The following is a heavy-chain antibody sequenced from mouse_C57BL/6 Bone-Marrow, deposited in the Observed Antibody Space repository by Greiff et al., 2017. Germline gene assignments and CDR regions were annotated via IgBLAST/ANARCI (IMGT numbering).Heavy chain of an antibody. CDR1: GFNIQNTY. D-gene: IGHD1-1*01. J-gene: IGHJ1*03. V-gene: IGHV14-3*01. CDR2: IDPANGNT. Sequence: VQLQQSVAELVRPGSSVKLSCTASGFNIQNTYMHWVKQRPEQGLEWIGRIDPANGNTKYAPQFPGQATITADTSSNTAYLQLSSLTSEDTAIYSGARGGGLLRTDWYFDVWGTGTTVTVSS. CDR3: ARGGGLLRTDWYFDV.